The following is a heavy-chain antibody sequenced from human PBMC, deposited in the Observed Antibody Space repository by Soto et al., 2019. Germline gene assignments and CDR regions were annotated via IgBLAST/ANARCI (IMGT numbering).Heavy chain of an antibody. CDR2: ISAYNGNT. D-gene: IGHD3-9*01. CDR3: ARGNFYYDSLTGFYPGYYFDY. J-gene: IGHJ4*02. Sequence: ASVKVSCKASGYTFTSYGISWVRQAPGQGLEWMGWISAYNGNTNYAQKLQGRVTMTTDTSTSTAYMELRSLRSDDTAVYYCARGNFYYDSLTGFYPGYYFDYWGQGTRVTVSS. CDR1: GYTFTSYG. V-gene: IGHV1-18*01.